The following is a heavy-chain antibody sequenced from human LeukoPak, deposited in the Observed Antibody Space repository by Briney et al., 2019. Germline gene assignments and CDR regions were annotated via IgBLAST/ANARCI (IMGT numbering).Heavy chain of an antibody. Sequence: SETLSLTCIVSGGSISSGSHYWGWIRQPPGKGLEWIGSIFYNGNTYFNPSLKSRVTISVDTSENQLSLKLSSVAAADTAVYYCARESGYYDLLTTYYYFDSWGQGALVTVSS. CDR2: IFYNGNT. J-gene: IGHJ4*02. V-gene: IGHV4-39*07. CDR1: GGSISSGSHY. D-gene: IGHD3-9*01. CDR3: ARESGYYDLLTTYYYFDS.